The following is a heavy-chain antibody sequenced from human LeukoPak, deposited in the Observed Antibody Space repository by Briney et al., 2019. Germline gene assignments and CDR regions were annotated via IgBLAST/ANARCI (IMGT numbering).Heavy chain of an antibody. J-gene: IGHJ4*02. D-gene: IGHD5-12*01. Sequence: GGSLRLSCAASRFTFSSYTMSWVRQAPGKGLEWVSAISGSGGSTYYADSVKGRFTISRDNSKNTLYLQINSLRAEDTAVYYCARAPSGYHNTGGQGTLVTVSS. CDR2: ISGSGGST. CDR3: ARAPSGYHNT. CDR1: RFTFSSYT. V-gene: IGHV3-23*01.